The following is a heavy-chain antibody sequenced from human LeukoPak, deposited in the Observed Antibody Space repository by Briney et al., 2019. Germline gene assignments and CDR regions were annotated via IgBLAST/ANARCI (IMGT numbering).Heavy chain of an antibody. J-gene: IGHJ4*02. Sequence: GGSLRLSWAAAGFTFSSYSMNWVRQAPGKGLEWVSSISSSSSYIYYADSVKGRFTISRDNAKNSLYLQMNSLRAEDTAVYYCARDESYDSSVDYWGQGTLVTVSS. V-gene: IGHV3-21*01. CDR1: GFTFSSYS. CDR2: ISSSSSYI. CDR3: ARDESYDSSVDY. D-gene: IGHD3-22*01.